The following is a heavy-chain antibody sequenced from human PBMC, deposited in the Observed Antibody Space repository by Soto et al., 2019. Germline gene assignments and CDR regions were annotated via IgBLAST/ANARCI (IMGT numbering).Heavy chain of an antibody. V-gene: IGHV1-18*01. J-gene: IGHJ4*02. CDR2: IKAYSGNT. Sequence: QLQLVQSGPEAKKPGASVKVSCKASGYTFATSTISSLRQAPGQGPEWMAWIKAYSGNTNNAHKLQGRFTMTTDTSTRTAKPELRSLTTNDTARYYCAVADYGDDDYWGQGTLVTVSS. D-gene: IGHD4-17*01. CDR1: GYTFATST. CDR3: AVADYGDDDY.